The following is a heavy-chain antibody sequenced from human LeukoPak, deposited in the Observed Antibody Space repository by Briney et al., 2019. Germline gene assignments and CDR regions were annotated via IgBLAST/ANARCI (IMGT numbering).Heavy chain of an antibody. CDR3: AKTQWKVGATDYFDY. D-gene: IGHD1-26*01. V-gene: IGHV3-23*01. CDR1: GFTFKNYA. CDR2: INDNGGQR. J-gene: IGHJ4*01. Sequence: GGSLRLSCAASGFTFKNYAMTWVRQAPGKGLQWVSNINDNGGQRHYADSVKGRFTISRDNSKNTLFLQMDSLRAEDTAVYYCAKTQWKVGATDYFDYWGHGILVTVSS.